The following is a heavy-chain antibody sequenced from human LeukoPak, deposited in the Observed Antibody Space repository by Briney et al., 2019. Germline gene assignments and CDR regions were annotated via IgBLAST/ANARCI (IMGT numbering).Heavy chain of an antibody. D-gene: IGHD6-19*01. J-gene: IGHJ4*02. CDR3: ARVGAEYSSGWYWRYYFDY. CDR2: ISSYNGNT. CDR1: GYTFTSYG. V-gene: IGHV1-18*01. Sequence: ASVKVSCKASGYTFTSYGISWVRQAPVQGLEWMGWISSYNGNTNYAQKLQGRGTMTTDTSTSTAYMELRSLRSDDTAVYYCARVGAEYSSGWYWRYYFDYWGQGTLVTVSS.